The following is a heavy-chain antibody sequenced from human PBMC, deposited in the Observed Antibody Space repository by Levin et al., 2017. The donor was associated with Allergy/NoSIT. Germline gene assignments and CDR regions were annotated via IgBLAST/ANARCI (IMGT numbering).Heavy chain of an antibody. CDR1: GGSISSGGYY. CDR2: IYYSGST. Sequence: SQTLSLTCTVSGGSISSGGYYWSWIRQHPGKGLEWIGYIYYSGSTYYNPSLKSRVTISVDTSKNQFSLKLSSVTAADTAVYYGARVRYSSGWYYVYWGQGTLVTVSS. D-gene: IGHD6-19*01. V-gene: IGHV4-31*03. CDR3: ARVRYSSGWYYVY. J-gene: IGHJ4*02.